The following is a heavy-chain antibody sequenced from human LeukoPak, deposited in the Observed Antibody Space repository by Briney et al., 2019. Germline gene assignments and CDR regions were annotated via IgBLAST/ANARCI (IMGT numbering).Heavy chain of an antibody. J-gene: IGHJ4*02. D-gene: IGHD6-6*01. CDR2: IPYDGSNK. V-gene: IGHV3-30*03. CDR1: GFTFSSYG. Sequence: GGSLRLSCAASGFTFSSYGMHWLRQAPGKGLEWVAVIPYDGSNKYYTDSVKGRFTISRDNSKNTLYLQMNSLRAEDTAVYYCARDLLEYSSSELDYWGQGTLVTVSS. CDR3: ARDLLEYSSSELDY.